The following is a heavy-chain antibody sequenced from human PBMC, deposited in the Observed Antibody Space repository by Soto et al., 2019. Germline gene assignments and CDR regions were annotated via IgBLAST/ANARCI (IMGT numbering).Heavy chain of an antibody. CDR2: IYTSGST. CDR1: GGSISIYY. J-gene: IGHJ5*02. Sequence: SATLSLTCTVSGGSISIYYWSWIRQPAGKGLEWIGRIYTSGSTNYNPSLKSRVTMSVDTSKNQFSLKLSSVTAADTAVYSCARDIAAAVLDPWGQGTLVTVSS. CDR3: ARDIAAAVLDP. D-gene: IGHD6-13*01. V-gene: IGHV4-4*07.